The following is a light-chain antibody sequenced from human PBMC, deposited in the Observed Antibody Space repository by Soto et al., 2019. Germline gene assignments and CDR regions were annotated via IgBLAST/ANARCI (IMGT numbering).Light chain of an antibody. V-gene: IGLV2-11*01. Sequence: QSALTQPRSVSGSPGQSLTISCSGSSSDIGDYDYVSWYQQHPGKAPTLLIYDVTKRPSGLPDRFSGSKSGDTASLTISGLQAGDEGNYYCCSYVGSNTLYVFGTGTKLTVL. J-gene: IGLJ1*01. CDR1: SSDIGDYDY. CDR2: DVT. CDR3: CSYVGSNTLYV.